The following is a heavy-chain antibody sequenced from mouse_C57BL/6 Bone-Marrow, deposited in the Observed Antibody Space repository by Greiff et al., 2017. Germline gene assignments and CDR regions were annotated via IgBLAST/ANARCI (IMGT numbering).Heavy chain of an antibody. V-gene: IGHV1-64*01. CDR3: ARRDYDGYYYAMDY. D-gene: IGHD2-4*01. Sequence: VQLQQPGAELVKPGASVKLSCKASGYTFTSYWMHWVKQRPGQGLEWIGMIHPNSGSTNYNEKFKSKATLTVDKSSSTAYMQLSSLTSEDSAVYYCARRDYDGYYYAMDYWGQGTSVTVSS. J-gene: IGHJ4*01. CDR2: IHPNSGST. CDR1: GYTFTSYW.